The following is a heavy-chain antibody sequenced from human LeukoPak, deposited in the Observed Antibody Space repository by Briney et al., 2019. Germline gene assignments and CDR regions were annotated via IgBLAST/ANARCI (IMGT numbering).Heavy chain of an antibody. D-gene: IGHD6-6*01. CDR3: ARSGQLGRNYYYYYYMDV. CDR1: GGSIRRGSYY. V-gene: IGHV4-61*02. CDR2: IYTSEST. Sequence: KTSETLSLTCTVPGGSIRRGSYYWSWIRQHAGKGLEWIGRIYTSESTNYSPSLKSRVTISVDTSKNQFSLKLSSVTAADTAVYYCARSGQLGRNYYYYYYMDVWGKGTTVTVSS. J-gene: IGHJ6*03.